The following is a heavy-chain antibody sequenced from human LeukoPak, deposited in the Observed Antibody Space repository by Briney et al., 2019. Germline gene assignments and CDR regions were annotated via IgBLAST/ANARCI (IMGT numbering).Heavy chain of an antibody. CDR1: GFTFSSYE. Sequence: GGSLRLSCAASGFTFSSYEMNWVREAPGKGLEGVSYISSSGSTIYYADSVKGRFTISRDNAKNSLYVQMNSLRAEDTAVYYCARLRGLYSDTNRYQTALDCWGQGTLVTVSS. CDR3: ARLRGLYSDTNRYQTALDC. D-gene: IGHD1-26*01. V-gene: IGHV3-48*03. J-gene: IGHJ4*02. CDR2: ISSSGSTI.